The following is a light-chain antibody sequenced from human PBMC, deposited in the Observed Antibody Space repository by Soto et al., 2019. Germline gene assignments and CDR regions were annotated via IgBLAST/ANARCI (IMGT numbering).Light chain of an antibody. Sequence: AIQMTQSPSSLSASVGDRVTITCRASQGIRNDLGWYQQKPGKAPKLLIYAASTLQSGVPSRFSGCGSGTDFTLTISSLQPEDFASYYCLQDYDHPRTFGQGTKVEIK. CDR2: AAS. CDR3: LQDYDHPRT. J-gene: IGKJ1*01. V-gene: IGKV1-6*01. CDR1: QGIRND.